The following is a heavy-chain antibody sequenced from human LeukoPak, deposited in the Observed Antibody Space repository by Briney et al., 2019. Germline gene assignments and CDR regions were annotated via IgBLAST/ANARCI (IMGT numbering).Heavy chain of an antibody. CDR3: VRYYDSSGYYYFDY. J-gene: IGHJ4*02. Sequence: GASVKVSCKASGGTFSSYAISWVRQAPGQGLEWMGGIIPIFGTANYAQKFQGRVTMTTDTSTSTAYMELRSLRSDGTAVYYCVRYYDSSGYYYFDYWGQGTLVTVSS. CDR1: GGTFSSYA. V-gene: IGHV1-69*05. CDR2: IIPIFGTA. D-gene: IGHD3-22*01.